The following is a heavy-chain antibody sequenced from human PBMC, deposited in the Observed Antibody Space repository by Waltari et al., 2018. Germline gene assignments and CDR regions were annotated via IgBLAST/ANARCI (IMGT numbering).Heavy chain of an antibody. J-gene: IGHJ4*02. Sequence: QLQLLQPGAEVTRPGASVTVSSKVSVYPFPRHDTTWIRQAPWQGLEWMGWINTNLGGTKFAQKFQGRITLTRDTSITTAYMELRRLTFDDTAVYYCARSPPSYSSSWYFFEHWGQGTLVTVSS. CDR1: VYPFPRHD. V-gene: IGHV1-2*02. D-gene: IGHD6-13*01. CDR3: ARSPPSYSSSWYFFEH. CDR2: INTNLGGT.